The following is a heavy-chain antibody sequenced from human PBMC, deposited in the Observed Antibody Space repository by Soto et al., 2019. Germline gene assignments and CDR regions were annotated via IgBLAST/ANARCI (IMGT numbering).Heavy chain of an antibody. Sequence: GGSLRLSCAVSGFNVMSYWMSWVRQAPWKGLEWVASIKDDGSEIYYLQSVRGRFTISRDSAGNALHLAMNYMSAEDTGVYFCARDIGFDYVNWGQGTLVTVTS. CDR3: ARDIGFDYVN. CDR2: IKDDGSEI. D-gene: IGHD5-12*01. CDR1: GFNVMSYW. J-gene: IGHJ4*02. V-gene: IGHV3-7*01.